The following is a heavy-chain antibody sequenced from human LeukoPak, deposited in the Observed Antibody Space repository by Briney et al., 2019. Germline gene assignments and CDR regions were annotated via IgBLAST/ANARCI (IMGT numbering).Heavy chain of an antibody. Sequence: GGSLRVPCAASGFIFSNYVMHWVRQASGKGLEWVACIEDDGSETYYADSVKGRFTISRDNSKNTLSLQMDSLRGEDTAVYYCALDSNWGQGTLVTVSS. CDR1: GFIFSNYV. D-gene: IGHD2-15*01. CDR2: IEDDGSET. V-gene: IGHV3-30*02. CDR3: ALDSN. J-gene: IGHJ4*02.